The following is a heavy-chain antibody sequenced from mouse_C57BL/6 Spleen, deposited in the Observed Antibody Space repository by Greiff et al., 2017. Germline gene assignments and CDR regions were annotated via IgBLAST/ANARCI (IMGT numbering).Heavy chain of an antibody. CDR1: GYTFTDYW. J-gene: IGHJ3*01. CDR2: INPSSGYT. V-gene: IGHV1-7*01. D-gene: IGHD2-1*01. CDR3: ARDYGSYDGWFAD. Sequence: QVQLQQSGAELAKPGASVKLSCKASGYTFTDYWMHWVKQRPGQGLEWIGYINPSSGYTKYNQKFKDKATLTADKSSSTAYMQLSSLTYEDSAVYYCARDYGSYDGWFADWGQGTLVTVSA.